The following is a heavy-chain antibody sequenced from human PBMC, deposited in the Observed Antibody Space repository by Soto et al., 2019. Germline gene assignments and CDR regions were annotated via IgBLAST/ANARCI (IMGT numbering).Heavy chain of an antibody. CDR2: ISGSGGST. V-gene: IGHV3-23*01. Sequence: EVQLLESGGGLVQPGGSLRLSCAASGFTFSSYAMSWVRQAPGKGLEWVSAISGSGGSTYYADSVKGRFTIARDNSKNALYLQMNSLRADDTAVYYCAKDTQQLGYFDYWGQGTLVTVSS. J-gene: IGHJ4*02. CDR3: AKDTQQLGYFDY. D-gene: IGHD6-13*01. CDR1: GFTFSSYA.